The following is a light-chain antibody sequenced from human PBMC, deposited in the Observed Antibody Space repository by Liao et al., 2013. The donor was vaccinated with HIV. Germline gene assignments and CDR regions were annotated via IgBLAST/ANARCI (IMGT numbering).Light chain of an antibody. CDR2: QDS. J-gene: IGLJ3*02. V-gene: IGLV3-1*01. Sequence: SYELTQPPSVSVSPGQTASITCSGDKLGDKYACWYQQKPGQSPVLVIYQDSKRPSGIPERFSGSNSGTTVTLTISGAQFEDEADYYCYSAADNILVFGGGTRLTVL. CDR3: YSAADNILV. CDR1: KLGDKY.